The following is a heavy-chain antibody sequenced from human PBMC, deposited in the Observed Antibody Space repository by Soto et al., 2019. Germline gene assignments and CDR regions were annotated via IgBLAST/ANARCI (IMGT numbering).Heavy chain of an antibody. V-gene: IGHV3-23*01. CDR1: GFTFSSYA. CDR2: ISGSGGST. Sequence: GGSLRLSCAASGFTFSSYAMSWVRQAPGKGLEWVSAISGSGGSTYYADSVKGRFTISRDNSKNTLYLQMNSLRAEDTAVYYCAKGGPYLFILTGYYSGNAFDIWGQGTMVTVSS. D-gene: IGHD3-9*01. CDR3: AKGGPYLFILTGYYSGNAFDI. J-gene: IGHJ3*02.